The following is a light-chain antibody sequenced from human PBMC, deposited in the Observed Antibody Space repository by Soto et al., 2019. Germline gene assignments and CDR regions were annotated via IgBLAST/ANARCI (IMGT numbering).Light chain of an antibody. Sequence: QSVLTQPPSVSGAPGQRVTISCTGSSSNIGAGYDVHWYQQLPGTAPKLLIYGNSNRPSGVPDRFSGSKSGTSASQAITGLQAEDEADYYCQSYDSSLSAVFGGGTKVTVL. CDR1: SSNIGAGYD. J-gene: IGLJ2*01. V-gene: IGLV1-40*01. CDR3: QSYDSSLSAV. CDR2: GNS.